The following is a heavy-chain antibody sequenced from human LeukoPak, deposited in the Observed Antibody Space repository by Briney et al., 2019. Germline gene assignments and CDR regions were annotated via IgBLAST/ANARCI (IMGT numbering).Heavy chain of an antibody. CDR2: IYYSGST. CDR3: ARSRRTYSSEDYFDY. J-gene: IGHJ4*02. Sequence: SSQTLSLTCTVSGGSISSGDYYWSWIRQPPGKGLEWIGYIYYSGSTNYNPSLKSRVTISVDTSKNQFSLKLSSVTAADTAVYYCARSRRTYSSEDYFDYWGQGTLVTVSS. D-gene: IGHD3-22*01. CDR1: GGSISSGDYY. V-gene: IGHV4-61*08.